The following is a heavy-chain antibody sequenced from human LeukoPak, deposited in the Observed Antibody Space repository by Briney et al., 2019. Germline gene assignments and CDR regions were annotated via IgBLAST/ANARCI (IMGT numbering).Heavy chain of an antibody. V-gene: IGHV3-66*01. CDR3: ARDRAVTTRGWFDP. CDR2: IYSGGST. J-gene: IGHJ5*02. D-gene: IGHD4-17*01. CDR1: GFTVSSNY. Sequence: QSGGSLRLSCAASGFTVSSNYMSWVRQAPGKGLEWVSVIYSGGSTYYADSVKGRFTISRDNSKNTLYLQMNSLRAEDTAVYYCARDRAVTTRGWFDPWGRGTLVTVSS.